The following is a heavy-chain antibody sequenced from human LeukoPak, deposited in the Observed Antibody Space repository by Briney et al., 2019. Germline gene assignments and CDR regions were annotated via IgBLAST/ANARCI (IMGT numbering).Heavy chain of an antibody. CDR2: LYSDGRSL. Sequence: GGPLRLSCAGSGFSFTGYRMHWVRQTPGKALVWISRLYSDGRSLTYANSVKGRFTISRDNAKNMLYLQMNSLRADDTGVYYCARGRGLGEFAVASFDSWGRGTLVTVSS. J-gene: IGHJ4*02. CDR1: GFSFTGYR. D-gene: IGHD6-19*01. CDR3: ARGRGLGEFAVASFDS. V-gene: IGHV3-74*01.